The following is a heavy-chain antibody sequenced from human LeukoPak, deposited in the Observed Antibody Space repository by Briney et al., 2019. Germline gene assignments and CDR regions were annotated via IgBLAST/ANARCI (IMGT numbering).Heavy chain of an antibody. CDR1: GYTFTSYD. CDR2: MNPNSGNT. Sequence: ASVKVSCKASGYTFTSYDINWVRQATGQGLEWMGWMNPNSGNTGYAQKFQGRVTITRNTSISTAYMELSSLRSEDTAVYYCARGRRDYDSSGYYWYYYYYMDVWGKGTTVTVSS. J-gene: IGHJ6*03. CDR3: ARGRRDYDSSGYYWYYYYYMDV. V-gene: IGHV1-8*03. D-gene: IGHD3-22*01.